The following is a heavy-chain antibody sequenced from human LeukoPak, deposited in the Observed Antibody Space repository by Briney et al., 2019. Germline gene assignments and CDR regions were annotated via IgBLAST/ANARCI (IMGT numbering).Heavy chain of an antibody. CDR1: GGSFSGYY. CDR3: ARRGMSVVRGVTGYYYYYMDV. J-gene: IGHJ6*03. CDR2: INHSGST. D-gene: IGHD3-10*01. V-gene: IGHV4-34*01. Sequence: PSETLSLTCAVYGGSFSGYYWSWIRQPPGKGLEWIGEINHSGSTNYNPSLKSRVTISVDTSKNQFSLKLSSVTAADTAVYYCARRGMSVVRGVTGYYYYYMDVWGKGTTVTISS.